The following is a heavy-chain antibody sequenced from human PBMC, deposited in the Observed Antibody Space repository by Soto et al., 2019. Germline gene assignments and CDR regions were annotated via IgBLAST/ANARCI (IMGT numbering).Heavy chain of an antibody. J-gene: IGHJ5*02. Sequence: SETLSLTCTVSGGSISSYYWSWIRQPPGKGLEWIGYMYHSGSTNYNPSLKSRVTISVDTSKNQFSLKLSSVTAADTAVYYCARYCSGGSFYLDPWGQGTLVT. CDR1: GGSISSYY. CDR2: MYHSGST. CDR3: ARYCSGGSFYLDP. D-gene: IGHD2-15*01. V-gene: IGHV4-59*01.